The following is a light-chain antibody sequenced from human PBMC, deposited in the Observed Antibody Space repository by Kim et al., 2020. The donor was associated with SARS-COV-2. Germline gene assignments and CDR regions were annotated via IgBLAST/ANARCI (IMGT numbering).Light chain of an antibody. CDR2: GAS. CDR1: QSVSSN. CDR3: QQYKNWPPTYT. V-gene: IGKV3-15*01. J-gene: IGKJ2*01. Sequence: EIVMTQSPATLSVSPGERATLSCRASQSVSSNLAWYQQKPGQAPRLLIYGASTRATGISARFSGSGSGTEFTLTISSLQSEDFAVYYCQQYKNWPPTYTFGQGTKLEI.